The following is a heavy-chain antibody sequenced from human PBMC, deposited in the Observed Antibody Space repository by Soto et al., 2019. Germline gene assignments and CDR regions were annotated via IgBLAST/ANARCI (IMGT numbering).Heavy chain of an antibody. Sequence: EVQLVESGGGLVQPGGSLRLSCAASGFTFSNYWMHWVRQPPGKGLVWVSRINSAGSSTSYADSVKGRFTISRDNXXXXXXXXXXXXXXXXTAVYYCARGSAWSYGAFDIWGQGTMVTVSS. J-gene: IGHJ3*02. D-gene: IGHD3-10*01. CDR2: INSAGSST. CDR3: ARGSAWSYGAFDI. CDR1: GFTFSNYW. V-gene: IGHV3-74*01.